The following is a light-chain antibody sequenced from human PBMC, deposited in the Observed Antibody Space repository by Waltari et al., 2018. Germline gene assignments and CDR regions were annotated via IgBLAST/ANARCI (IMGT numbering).Light chain of an antibody. CDR1: SRDIGDYNY. CDR2: EVT. J-gene: IGLJ2*01. V-gene: IGLV2-14*01. Sequence: QSALTQPASVSGSPGQSIIISCTGTSRDIGDYNYVSWYQQHPGKAPKLIIYEVTNRPSGLSSLCSGSTSGNMASMAISGLQPEDAADYYCSSYTITGTVLFGGGTKLTVL. CDR3: SSYTITGTVL.